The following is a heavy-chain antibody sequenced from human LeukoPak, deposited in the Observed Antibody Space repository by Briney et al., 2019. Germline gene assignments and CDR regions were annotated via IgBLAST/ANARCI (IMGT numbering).Heavy chain of an antibody. CDR1: GYTFTSYD. V-gene: IGHV1-8*03. CDR2: MNPNSGNT. Sequence: ASVKVSCKASGYTFTSYDINWVRQATGQGLEWMGWMNPNSGNTGHAQKFQGRVAITRNTSISTAYMELSSLRSEDTAVYYCARGGYYDYVWGSYRYTQTSGYYYYMDVWGKGTTVTVSS. D-gene: IGHD3-16*02. J-gene: IGHJ6*03. CDR3: ARGGYYDYVWGSYRYTQTSGYYYYMDV.